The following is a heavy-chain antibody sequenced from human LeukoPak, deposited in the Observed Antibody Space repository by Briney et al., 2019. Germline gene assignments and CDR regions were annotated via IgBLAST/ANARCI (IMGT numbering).Heavy chain of an antibody. J-gene: IGHJ4*02. V-gene: IGHV3-30*18. Sequence: GRSLRLSCAASGFTFSSYGMHWVRQAPGKGPEWVAVISYDGSNKYYADSVKGRFTISRDNSKNTLYLQMNSLRAEDTAVYYCAKDREELELFNWGQGTLVTVSS. D-gene: IGHD1-7*01. CDR2: ISYDGSNK. CDR1: GFTFSSYG. CDR3: AKDREELELFN.